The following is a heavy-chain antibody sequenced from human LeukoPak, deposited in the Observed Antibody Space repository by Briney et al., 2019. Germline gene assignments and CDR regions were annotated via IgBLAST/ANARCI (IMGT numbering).Heavy chain of an antibody. V-gene: IGHV3-30*01. CDR1: GFSFSTYK. CDR3: ARDRDCRSISCYNAFDI. Sequence: GASLRPSFAASGFSFSTYKIDWVPQAPGKGVWWVAVISNEGRNKDYADSVKGRFTISRDNSKTTLYVQMNSLRAEATAVYYCARDRDCRSISCYNAFDIWGQGTMVTVSS. D-gene: IGHD2-2*01. CDR2: ISNEGRNK. J-gene: IGHJ3*02.